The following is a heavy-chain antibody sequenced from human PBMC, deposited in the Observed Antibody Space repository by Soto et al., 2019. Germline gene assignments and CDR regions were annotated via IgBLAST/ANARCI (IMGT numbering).Heavy chain of an antibody. CDR3: ARGPKYQLGGFDY. CDR2: INHSGST. CDR1: GGSFSGYY. D-gene: IGHD2-2*01. J-gene: IGHJ4*02. V-gene: IGHV4-34*01. Sequence: SETLSLTCAVYGGSFSGYYWSWIRQPPGKGLEWIGEINHSGSTNYNPSLKSRVTISVDTSKNQFSLKLSSVTAADTAVYYCARGPKYQLGGFDYWGQGTLVT.